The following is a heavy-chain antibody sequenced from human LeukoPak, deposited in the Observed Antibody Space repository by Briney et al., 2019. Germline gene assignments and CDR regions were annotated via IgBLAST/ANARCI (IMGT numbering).Heavy chain of an antibody. CDR1: GFTFSNHA. Sequence: GGSLRLSCAASGFTFSNHAMSWVRQVPGKGLEWVSAISSGAGTTGYADSVKGRFTISRVNSKSSIYLQMNSLRAEDTAIYYCAKDLEQSYSGWSASYDAWGQGTLVTVSS. D-gene: IGHD6-19*01. V-gene: IGHV3-23*01. CDR3: AKDLEQSYSGWSASYDA. CDR2: ISSGAGTT. J-gene: IGHJ5*02.